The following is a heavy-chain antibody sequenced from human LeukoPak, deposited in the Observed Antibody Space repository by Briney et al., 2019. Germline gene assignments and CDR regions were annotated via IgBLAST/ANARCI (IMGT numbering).Heavy chain of an antibody. Sequence: ASVKVSCKASGYTFTSYGISWVRQAPGQGLEWMGWISAYNGNTNYAQKLQGRVTMTTDTSTSTAYMELRSLRSDDTAVYYCTRHQTLPVSGSLIDYWGQGTLVTVSS. CDR2: ISAYNGNT. D-gene: IGHD3-10*01. CDR3: TRHQTLPVSGSLIDY. J-gene: IGHJ4*02. V-gene: IGHV1-18*01. CDR1: GYTFTSYG.